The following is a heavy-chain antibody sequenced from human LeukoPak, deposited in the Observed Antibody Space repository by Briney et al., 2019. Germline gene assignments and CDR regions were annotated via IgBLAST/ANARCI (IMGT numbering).Heavy chain of an antibody. J-gene: IGHJ5*02. Sequence: ASVKVSCKASGYTFTSFDINRVRQATGQGLEWMGWMNYNSGNTGYAQKFRGRVIMTRNISISTAYMELSSLRSEDSAVYYCARVKYNWNDIFENWFDPWGQGTLVTVSS. CDR1: GYTFTSFD. V-gene: IGHV1-8*01. CDR3: ARVKYNWNDIFENWFDP. CDR2: MNYNSGNT. D-gene: IGHD1-1*01.